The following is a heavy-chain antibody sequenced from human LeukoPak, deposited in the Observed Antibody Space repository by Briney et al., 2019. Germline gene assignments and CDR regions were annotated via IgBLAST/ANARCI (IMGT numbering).Heavy chain of an antibody. CDR2: ISSSSIYI. CDR1: GFTFSNAW. D-gene: IGHD5-24*01. Sequence: GGSLRLSCAASGFTFSNAWMSWVRQAPGKGLEWVSSISSSSIYIYYADSLKGRFTISRDNAKNSLYLQMNSLRAEDTAVYYCARGRDGYNLVDAFDIWGQGIMVTVSS. CDR3: ARGRDGYNLVDAFDI. J-gene: IGHJ3*02. V-gene: IGHV3-21*01.